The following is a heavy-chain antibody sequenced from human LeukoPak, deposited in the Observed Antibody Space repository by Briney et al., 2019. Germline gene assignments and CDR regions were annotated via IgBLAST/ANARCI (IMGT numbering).Heavy chain of an antibody. V-gene: IGHV3-7*03. CDR2: IKQDGSEK. J-gene: IGHJ4*02. CDR3: ARIKEWLGTYYFDS. Sequence: PGGSLKLSCAASGFTFSSYWLCWVRQPPGKGLEWVANIKQDGSEKFYVDSVKGRFTISRDNAKNSLYLQMNSLRAEDTALYYCARIKEWLGTYYFDSWGQGTLVTVSS. D-gene: IGHD6-19*01. CDR1: GFTFSSYW.